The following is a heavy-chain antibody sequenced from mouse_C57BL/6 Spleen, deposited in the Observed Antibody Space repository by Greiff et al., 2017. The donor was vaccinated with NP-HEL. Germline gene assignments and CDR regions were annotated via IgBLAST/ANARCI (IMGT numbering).Heavy chain of an antibody. J-gene: IGHJ4*01. D-gene: IGHD1-1*01. CDR2: IDTNSGGT. CDR3: ARSDYYGSRGGAMDY. V-gene: IGHV1-72*01. Sequence: QVQLQQPGAELVKPGASVKLSCKASGYTFTSYWMHWVKQRPGRGLEWIGRIDTNSGGTKYNEKFKSKATLTVDKPSSTAYMQLISLTSEDSAVYYCARSDYYGSRGGAMDYWGQGTSVTVSS. CDR1: GYTFTSYW.